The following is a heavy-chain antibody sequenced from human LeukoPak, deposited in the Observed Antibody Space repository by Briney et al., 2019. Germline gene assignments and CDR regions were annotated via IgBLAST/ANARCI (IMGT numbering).Heavy chain of an antibody. CDR1: GFTVSSNY. CDR3: ARSLMATIGGYFDY. D-gene: IGHD5-24*01. CDR2: IYSGGST. V-gene: IGHV3-66*01. Sequence: GGSLRLSCAASGFTVSSNYMSWVRQAPGKGLEWVSVIYSGGSTYYADSVKGRFTISRDNSKNTLYLQMNSLRAEDTAVYYCARSLMATIGGYFDYWGQGTLVTVSS. J-gene: IGHJ4*02.